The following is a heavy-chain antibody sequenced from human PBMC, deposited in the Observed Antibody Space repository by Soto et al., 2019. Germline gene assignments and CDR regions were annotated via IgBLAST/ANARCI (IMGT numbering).Heavy chain of an antibody. V-gene: IGHV1-18*01. CDR3: ARDTAMALPDA. D-gene: IGHD5-18*01. CDR1: GYTFTSYA. J-gene: IGHJ4*02. Sequence: QVQLVQSGTEVKKPGASVKVSCKASGYTFTSYAISWVRQAPGQGLEWMGWINPYNGNTNYAQKLQGRVTMTSDTSTSTAYMELRSLRSDDTAVYYCARDTAMALPDAWGQGTLVTVSS. CDR2: INPYNGNT.